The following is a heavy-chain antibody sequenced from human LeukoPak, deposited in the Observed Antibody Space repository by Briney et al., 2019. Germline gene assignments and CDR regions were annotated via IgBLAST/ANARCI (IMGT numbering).Heavy chain of an antibody. Sequence: SETLSLTCAVYGGSFSGYYWSWIRQPPGKGLEWIGEINHSGSTNYNPSLKSRVTISVDTSKNQFSLKLSSVTAADTAVYYCASSGTAMVVERYFDYWGQGTLVTVSS. CDR2: INHSGST. D-gene: IGHD5-18*01. CDR1: GGSFSGYY. V-gene: IGHV4-34*01. J-gene: IGHJ4*02. CDR3: ASSGTAMVVERYFDY.